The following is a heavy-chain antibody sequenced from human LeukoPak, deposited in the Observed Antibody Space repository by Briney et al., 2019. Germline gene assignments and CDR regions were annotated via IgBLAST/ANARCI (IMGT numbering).Heavy chain of an antibody. CDR2: ISGSGGST. J-gene: IGHJ4*02. CDR3: AKGVVHIAAAGSGFDY. V-gene: IGHV3-23*01. Sequence: GGSLRLSCAASGFTFSSYAMSWVRQAPGKGLEWVSAISGSGGSTYYADSVKGRFTISRDNSKNTLYLQMNSLRAEDTAVYYCAKGVVHIAAAGSGFDYWGQGTLVTVSS. D-gene: IGHD6-13*01. CDR1: GFTFSSYA.